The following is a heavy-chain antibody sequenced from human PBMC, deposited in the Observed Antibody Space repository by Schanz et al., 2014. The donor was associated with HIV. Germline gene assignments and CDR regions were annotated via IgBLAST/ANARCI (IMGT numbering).Heavy chain of an antibody. CDR3: ARDSPVAAGTLDY. V-gene: IGHV1-69*01. CDR1: GGTFINYA. Sequence: QEQLVQSGAEVKMPGSSVKVSCRASGGTFINYAFSWVRQAPGQGLEWMGGIIPLFGTSNYAQKFQGRATITADESTSTAYMELSSLRSEDTAVYYCARDSPVAAGTLDYWGQGTLVTVSS. D-gene: IGHD6-13*01. CDR2: IIPLFGTS. J-gene: IGHJ4*02.